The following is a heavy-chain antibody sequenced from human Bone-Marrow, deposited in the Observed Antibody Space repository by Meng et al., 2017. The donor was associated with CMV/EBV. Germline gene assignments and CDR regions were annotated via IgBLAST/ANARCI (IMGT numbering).Heavy chain of an antibody. D-gene: IGHD1-26*01. Sequence: SLKISCAASGFTFDDYGMSWVRQAPGKGLEWVSGISWNSGSIGYADSVKGRFTISRDNAKNSLYLQMNSLRAEDTALYYCAKDNQWELLLGYFQHWGQGTLVTVSS. CDR1: GFTFDDYG. J-gene: IGHJ1*01. V-gene: IGHV3-9*01. CDR2: ISWNSGSI. CDR3: AKDNQWELLLGYFQH.